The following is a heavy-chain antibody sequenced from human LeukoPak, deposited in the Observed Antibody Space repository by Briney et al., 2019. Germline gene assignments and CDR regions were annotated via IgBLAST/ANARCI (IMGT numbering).Heavy chain of an antibody. J-gene: IGHJ3*02. V-gene: IGHV1-2*02. CDR1: GYTFTGYY. Sequence: GASVKVSCKASGYTFTGYYMHWVRQAPGQGLEWMGWINPNSGGTNYAQKFQGRVTMTTDTSTSTAYMELRSLRSDDTAVYYCARSPLRQEWLYAFDIWGQGTMVTVSS. CDR2: INPNSGGT. D-gene: IGHD3-3*01. CDR3: ARSPLRQEWLYAFDI.